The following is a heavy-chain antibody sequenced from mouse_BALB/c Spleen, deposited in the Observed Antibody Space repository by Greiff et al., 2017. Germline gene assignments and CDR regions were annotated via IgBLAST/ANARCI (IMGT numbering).Heavy chain of an antibody. J-gene: IGHJ1*01. V-gene: IGHV1S81*02. CDR2: INPSNGGT. Sequence: QVQLQQPGAELVKPGASVKLSCKASGYTFTSYYMYWVKQRPGQGLEWIGGINPSNGGTNFNEKFKSKATLTVDKSSSTAYMQLSSLTSEDSAVYYCTTTVYWYFDVWGAGTTVTVSA. CDR1: GYTFTSYY. D-gene: IGHD1-1*01. CDR3: TTTVYWYFDV.